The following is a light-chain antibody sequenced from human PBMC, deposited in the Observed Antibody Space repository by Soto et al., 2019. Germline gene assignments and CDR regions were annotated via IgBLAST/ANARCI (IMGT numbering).Light chain of an antibody. J-gene: IGLJ2*01. CDR2: VNSDGGH. CDR3: QTWGIGMI. Sequence: QPVLTQSPSASASLGASVRLTCTLSSGHISNAIAWHQQQPEKGPRFLMKVNSDGGHFRGDGIPDRFSGSSSGAERYLSISSLQSEDEADYYCQTWGIGMIFGGGTKLTV. CDR1: SGHISNA. V-gene: IGLV4-69*01.